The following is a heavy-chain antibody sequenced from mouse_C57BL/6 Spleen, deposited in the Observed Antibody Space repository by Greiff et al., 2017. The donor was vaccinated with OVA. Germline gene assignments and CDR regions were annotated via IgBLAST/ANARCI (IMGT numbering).Heavy chain of an antibody. CDR2: IDPSDSYT. J-gene: IGHJ4*01. Sequence: VQLQQPGAELVKPGASVKLSCKASGYTFTSYWMQWVKQRPGQGLEWIGEIDPSDSYTNYNQKFKGKATLTVDKSSSTAYMQLSSLTSEDSAVYYCARGLRRDYYAMDYWGQGTSVTVSS. V-gene: IGHV1-50*01. CDR1: GYTFTSYW. CDR3: ARGLRRDYYAMDY. D-gene: IGHD2-2*01.